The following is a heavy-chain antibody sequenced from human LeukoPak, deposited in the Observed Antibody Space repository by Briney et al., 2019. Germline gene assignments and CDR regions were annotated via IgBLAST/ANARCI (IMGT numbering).Heavy chain of an antibody. CDR1: GDSISRSLYY. J-gene: IGHJ3*02. Sequence: SETLSLTCTVSGDSISRSLYYWGWIRQPPGKGLGWIGTICYSGSTYYNPSLKSRVTISVDTSKNQFSLKLTSVTAADTAVYYCARSYGGHSVCDAFDIWGQGTMVTVSS. D-gene: IGHD4-23*01. CDR2: ICYSGST. CDR3: ARSYGGHSVCDAFDI. V-gene: IGHV4-39*01.